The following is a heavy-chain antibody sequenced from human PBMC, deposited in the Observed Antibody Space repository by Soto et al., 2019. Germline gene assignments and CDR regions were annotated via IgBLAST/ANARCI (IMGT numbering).Heavy chain of an antibody. D-gene: IGHD3-10*01. CDR2: FDPEDGET. V-gene: IGHV1-24*01. J-gene: IGHJ6*02. Sequence: ASVKVSCKVSGYTITELSMHWVRQAPGKGLEWMGGFDPEDGETIYAQKFQGRVTMTEDTSTDTAYMELSSLRSEDTAVYYCATDLVVRVNYLYGMDVWGQGTTVTVFS. CDR3: ATDLVVRVNYLYGMDV. CDR1: GYTITELS.